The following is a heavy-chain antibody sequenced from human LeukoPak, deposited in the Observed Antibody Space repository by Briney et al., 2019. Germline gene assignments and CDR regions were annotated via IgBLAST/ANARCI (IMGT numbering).Heavy chain of an antibody. CDR1: GYTFTSYG. D-gene: IGHD3-3*01. Sequence: ASVKVSCKASGYTFTSYGISWVRHAPGQGLEWMGWIIAYNGNTNYAQKLQGRVTMTTDTSTSTAYMELRSLRSDDMAVYYCASESERAYYDFWSGYPTFDYWGQGTLVSVSS. CDR3: ASESERAYYDFWSGYPTFDY. CDR2: IIAYNGNT. V-gene: IGHV1-18*03. J-gene: IGHJ4*02.